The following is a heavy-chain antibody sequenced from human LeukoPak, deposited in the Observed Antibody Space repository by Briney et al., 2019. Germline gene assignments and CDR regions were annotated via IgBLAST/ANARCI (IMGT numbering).Heavy chain of an antibody. J-gene: IGHJ5*02. CDR1: GYTFTGYY. Sequence: GASVKVSCKASGYTFTGYYMHWVRQAPGQGLEWMGWISPNSGGTNYAQKFQGRVTMARDTSISTAYMELSRLRSDDTAVYYCARDTRYYGSGSPTSFDPWGQGTLVTVSS. D-gene: IGHD3-10*01. CDR2: ISPNSGGT. V-gene: IGHV1-2*02. CDR3: ARDTRYYGSGSPTSFDP.